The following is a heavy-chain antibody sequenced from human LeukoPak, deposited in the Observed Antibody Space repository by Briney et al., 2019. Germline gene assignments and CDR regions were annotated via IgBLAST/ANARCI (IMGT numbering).Heavy chain of an antibody. CDR2: IYYSGST. Sequence: SETLSLTCTVPGGSISSSSYYWGWIRQPPGKGLEWIGSIYYSGSTYYNPSLKSRVTISVDTSKNQFSLKLSSVTAADTAVYYCASPHVVDAFDIWGQGTMVTVSS. V-gene: IGHV4-39*07. D-gene: IGHD2-15*01. CDR3: ASPHVVDAFDI. J-gene: IGHJ3*02. CDR1: GGSISSSSYY.